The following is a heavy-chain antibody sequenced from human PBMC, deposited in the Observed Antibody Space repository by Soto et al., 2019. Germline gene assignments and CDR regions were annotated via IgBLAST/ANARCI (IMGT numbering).Heavy chain of an antibody. V-gene: IGHV1-69*01. CDR1: GGTFSSYA. J-gene: IGHJ4*02. CDR2: IIPIFGTA. D-gene: IGHD3-10*01. CDR3: AGVGVEGSGIYPPYFDY. Sequence: QVQLVQSGAEVKKPGSSVKVSCKASGGTFSSYAISWVRQAPGQGLEWMGGIIPIFGTANYAQKFQGRVTISADESTGTAYRELRSLRSEDTAVYYGAGVGVEGSGIYPPYFDYWGQGTLVTVSP.